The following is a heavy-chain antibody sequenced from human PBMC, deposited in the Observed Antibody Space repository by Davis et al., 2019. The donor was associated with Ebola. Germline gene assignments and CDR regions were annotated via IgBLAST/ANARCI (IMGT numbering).Heavy chain of an antibody. CDR3: ARIVSGGTFDY. V-gene: IGHV4-61*08. Sequence: SEPLSLTCTVPGGSVSSGGYYWNWIRQPPAKGLEWIGYIYYSGSTDYSPSLRGRATISLDTSKNQFSLRLTSVTAADTAVYYCARIVSGGTFDYWGQGTLITVSS. CDR1: GGSVSSGGYY. D-gene: IGHD4-23*01. J-gene: IGHJ4*02. CDR2: IYYSGST.